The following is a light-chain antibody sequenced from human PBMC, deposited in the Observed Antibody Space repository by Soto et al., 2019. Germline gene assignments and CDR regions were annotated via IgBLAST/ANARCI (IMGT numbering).Light chain of an antibody. CDR2: GAS. CDR1: QSVSNNY. V-gene: IGKV3-20*01. Sequence: EIVSTQCPGTLSLSPGERPTLSCRASQSVSNNYLAWYQQKPGQAPRLLIYGASNRATGIPDRFSGSGSGTDFTLTISRLEPEDFAVYYCQQYGSSGTFGQGTKVDIK. J-gene: IGKJ1*01. CDR3: QQYGSSGT.